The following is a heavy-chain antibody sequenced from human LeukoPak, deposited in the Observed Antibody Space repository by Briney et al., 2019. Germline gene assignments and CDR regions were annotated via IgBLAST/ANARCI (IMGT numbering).Heavy chain of an antibody. J-gene: IGHJ4*02. CDR1: GGSISSYY. CDR3: AREGWGYYFDF. CDR2: VYYSGTT. V-gene: IGHV4-59*01. Sequence: SETLSLTCTVSGGSISSYYWSWIRQPPGKGLEWIGYVYYSGTTNYNPSLKSRVTVSVDTSKNQFSLKLSSVTAADTAVYYCAREGWGYYFDFWGQGTLVTVSS. D-gene: IGHD7-27*01.